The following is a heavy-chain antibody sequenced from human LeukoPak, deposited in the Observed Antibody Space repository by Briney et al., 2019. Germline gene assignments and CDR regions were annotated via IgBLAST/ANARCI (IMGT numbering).Heavy chain of an antibody. CDR1: GGTFSSYA. J-gene: IGHJ6*02. CDR3: ARVLYDILTGYPLNGMDV. Sequence: ASVKVSCKASGGTFSSYAISWVRQAPGQGLEWMGRIIPILGIANYAQKFQGRVTITADKSTSTAYMELSSLRSEDTAVYYCARVLYDILTGYPLNGMDVWGQGTTVTVSS. V-gene: IGHV1-69*04. D-gene: IGHD3-9*01. CDR2: IIPILGIA.